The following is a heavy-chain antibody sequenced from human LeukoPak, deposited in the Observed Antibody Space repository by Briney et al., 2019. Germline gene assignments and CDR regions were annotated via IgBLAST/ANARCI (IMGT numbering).Heavy chain of an antibody. CDR2: INSDGSST. CDR3: ARGGLHGAFDI. CDR1: GFTFSSYW. J-gene: IGHJ3*02. D-gene: IGHD2-15*01. V-gene: IGHV3-74*01. Sequence: GGSLRLSCAASGFTFSSYWMHWVRQAPGKGLVWVSRINSDGSSTTYADSVKGRFTISRDNAKNTLYLHMNSLRAEDTAVYYCARGGLHGAFDIWGQGTMVTVSS.